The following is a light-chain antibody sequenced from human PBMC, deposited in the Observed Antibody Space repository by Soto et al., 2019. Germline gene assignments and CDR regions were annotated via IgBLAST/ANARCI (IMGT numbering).Light chain of an antibody. V-gene: IGKV3-11*01. CDR1: QIVSCY. Sequence: VLTQSPATLSFSPGERATISCRACQIVSCYLAWYQQKPGQAPRLLIYDVSNRATGIPARFSGTGSGTDFTFTISSLEPEDFAVYYCQQRKRWPPTFGQGTRLEIK. CDR2: DVS. J-gene: IGKJ5*01. CDR3: QQRKRWPPT.